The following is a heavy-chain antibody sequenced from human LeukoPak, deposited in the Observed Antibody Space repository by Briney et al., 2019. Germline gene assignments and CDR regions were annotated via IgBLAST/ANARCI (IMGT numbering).Heavy chain of an antibody. CDR1: GFTFNNYW. J-gene: IGHJ6*02. Sequence: GGSLRLSCAASGFTFNNYWIHWVRQVPGKGLVWVSRINNDGSSASYVDSVKGRFTISRDNAKNALFLQMNSLRAEDTAVYYCARRGTGHGMDVWGQGTTVIVSS. V-gene: IGHV3-74*01. D-gene: IGHD1-1*01. CDR2: INNDGSSA. CDR3: ARRGTGHGMDV.